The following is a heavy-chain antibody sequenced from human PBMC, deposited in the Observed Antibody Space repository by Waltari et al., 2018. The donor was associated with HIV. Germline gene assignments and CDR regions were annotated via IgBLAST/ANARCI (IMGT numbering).Heavy chain of an antibody. CDR2: IYHSGRT. Sequence: QVQLQESGPGLVKPSETLSLTCTVSGYSISSGYYWGWIRQPPGKGLEWIGSIYHSGRTYYNPSLKSRVTISVDTSKNQFSLKLSSVTAADTAVYYCARGSVRWLVGGWFDPWGQGTLVTVSS. D-gene: IGHD6-19*01. CDR3: ARGSVRWLVGGWFDP. V-gene: IGHV4-38-2*02. CDR1: GYSISSGYY. J-gene: IGHJ5*02.